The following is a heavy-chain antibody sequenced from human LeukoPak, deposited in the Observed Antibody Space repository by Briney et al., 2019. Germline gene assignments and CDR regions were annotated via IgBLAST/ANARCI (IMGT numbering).Heavy chain of an antibody. V-gene: IGHV4-39*07. D-gene: IGHD4-23*01. CDR2: IYYSGST. CDR1: GGSISSSSYY. CDR3: ARDPVLYGGNSHSKGDH. Sequence: PSETLSLTCTVSGGSISSSSYYWGWIRQPPGKGLEWIGSIYYSGSTYYNPSLKSRVTISVDTSKNQFSLKLSSVTAADTAVYYCARDPVLYGGNSHSKGDHWGQGTLVTVSS. J-gene: IGHJ4*02.